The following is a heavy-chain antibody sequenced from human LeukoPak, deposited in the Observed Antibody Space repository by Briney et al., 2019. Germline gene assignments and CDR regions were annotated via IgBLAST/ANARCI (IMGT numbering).Heavy chain of an antibody. J-gene: IGHJ5*02. Sequence: SETLSLTCTVSGGSLTSYYWSWIRQPAGKGLEWIGRFHTSGSTNYNRSLKSRVTMSVDTSKNQFSLRLTSVTAADTAVYYCARGYSSPSGYNWFDPWGQGTLVTVSS. CDR1: GGSLTSYY. CDR2: FHTSGST. V-gene: IGHV4-4*07. CDR3: ARGYSSPSGYNWFDP. D-gene: IGHD6-6*01.